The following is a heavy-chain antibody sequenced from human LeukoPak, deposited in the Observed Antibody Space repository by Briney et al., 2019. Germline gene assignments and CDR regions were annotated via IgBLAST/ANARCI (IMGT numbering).Heavy chain of an antibody. CDR3: ARDRPGSSGWYGYWFDP. V-gene: IGHV4-59*01. J-gene: IGHJ5*02. D-gene: IGHD6-19*01. Sequence: PSETLSLTCTVSGGSISSYYWSWIRQPPGKGLEWIGYIYYSGSTNYNPSLKSRVTISVDTSKNQLSLKLSSVTAADTAVYYRARDRPGSSGWYGYWFDPWGQGTLVTVSS. CDR2: IYYSGST. CDR1: GGSISSYY.